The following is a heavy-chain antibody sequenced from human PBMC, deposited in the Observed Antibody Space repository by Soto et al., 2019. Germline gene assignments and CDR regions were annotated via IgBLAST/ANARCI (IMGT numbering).Heavy chain of an antibody. D-gene: IGHD2-2*01. CDR3: ARGRGYCSSTSCSPMDV. Sequence: GGSLRLSCAASGFTVSSNYMSWVRQAPGKGLEWVSVIYSGGSTYYADSVKGRFTISRDNSKNTLYLQMNSLRAEDTAVYYCARGRGYCSSTSCSPMDVWGQGTTVTVSS. CDR1: GFTVSSNY. V-gene: IGHV3-53*01. J-gene: IGHJ6*02. CDR2: IYSGGST.